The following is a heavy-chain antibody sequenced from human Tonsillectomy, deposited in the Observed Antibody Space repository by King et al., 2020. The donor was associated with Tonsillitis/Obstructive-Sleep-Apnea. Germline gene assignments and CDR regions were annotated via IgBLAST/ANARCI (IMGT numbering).Heavy chain of an antibody. V-gene: IGHV3-13*04. CDR3: ARGEHWGTERDALDI. D-gene: IGHD7-27*01. Sequence: VQLVESGGGLVQPGGSLRLSCAASGFTFSSYDMHWVRQVTGKGLEWVSGIGPAGDTYYPGSVKGRFTISRENAKNSLYLRMNSLRAGDTAVYYRARGEHWGTERDALDIWGQGTMVTVSS. CDR2: IGPAGDT. CDR1: GFTFSSYD. J-gene: IGHJ3*02.